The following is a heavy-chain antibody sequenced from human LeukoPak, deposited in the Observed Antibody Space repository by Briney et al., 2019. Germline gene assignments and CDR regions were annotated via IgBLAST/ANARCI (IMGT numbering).Heavy chain of an antibody. CDR1: GFTFSSYA. Sequence: GGSLRLSCAASGFTFSSYAMSWVRQAPGKGLEWVSAISGSGGSTYYADSVKGRFTISRDNSKNTLYLQMNSLRAEDTAVYYCAKDRNYCSSTSCYPYYFAYWGQGTLVTVSS. CDR2: ISGSGGST. CDR3: AKDRNYCSSTSCYPYYFAY. V-gene: IGHV3-23*01. D-gene: IGHD2-2*01. J-gene: IGHJ4*02.